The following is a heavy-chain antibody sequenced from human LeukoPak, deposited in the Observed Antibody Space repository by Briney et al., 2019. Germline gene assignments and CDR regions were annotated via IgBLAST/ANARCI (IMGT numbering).Heavy chain of an antibody. V-gene: IGHV4-59*01. CDR2: IYYSGST. Sequence: SETLSLTCTVSGGSISSYYWSWIRQPPGKGLEWIGYIYYSGSTNYNPSLKSRVTISMDTSNYQFYLKLSSVTAADTAVYYCAIGKHYYDSSGYSPFDYWGQGTLVTVSS. CDR1: GGSISSYY. CDR3: AIGKHYYDSSGYSPFDY. J-gene: IGHJ4*02. D-gene: IGHD3-22*01.